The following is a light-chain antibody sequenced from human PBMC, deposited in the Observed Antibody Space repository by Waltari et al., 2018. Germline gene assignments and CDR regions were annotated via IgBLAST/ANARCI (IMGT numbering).Light chain of an antibody. Sequence: QSALTQPASVSGSPGQSITISCTGTSSDVGGYNYVSWYQQHPGKAPKLMIYDVSNRPSGVANRFAASNSGNTASLTISGLQAEDEADYYCSSYTSSSTPVFGGGTKLTVL. V-gene: IGLV2-14*03. CDR3: SSYTSSSTPV. CDR2: DVS. J-gene: IGLJ2*01. CDR1: SSDVGGYNY.